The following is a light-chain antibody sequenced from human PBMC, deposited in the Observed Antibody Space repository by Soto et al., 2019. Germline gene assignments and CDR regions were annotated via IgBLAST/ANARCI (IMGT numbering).Light chain of an antibody. CDR3: QQYYSIPWT. V-gene: IGKV4-1*01. Sequence: DIVMTQSPDSLAVSLGERATINCKSSQSVLFSSNNNNRLAWYQQKPGQPPKLLIYWASTRESGAPDRFSGNGSGTDFTLTISSLQAEDVAVYYCQQYYSIPWTFGQGTKVEIK. CDR1: QSVLFSSNNNNR. CDR2: WAS. J-gene: IGKJ1*01.